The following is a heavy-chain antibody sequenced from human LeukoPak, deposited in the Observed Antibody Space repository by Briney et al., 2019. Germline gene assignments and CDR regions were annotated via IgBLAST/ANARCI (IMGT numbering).Heavy chain of an antibody. V-gene: IGHV4-39*07. Sequence: PSETLSLTCAVSGGSINSSSYYWGWIRQPPGKGLEWIGSIYYGGSTYYNPSLKSRVTISVDTSKNQFSLKLSSVTAADTAVYYCARGRYYYGSENPPVTEEDYWGQGTLVTVSS. J-gene: IGHJ4*02. CDR3: ARGRYYYGSENPPVTEEDY. D-gene: IGHD3-10*01. CDR1: GGSINSSSYY. CDR2: IYYGGST.